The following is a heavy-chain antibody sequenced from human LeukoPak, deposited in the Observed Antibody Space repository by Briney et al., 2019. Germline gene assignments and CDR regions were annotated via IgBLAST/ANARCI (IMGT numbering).Heavy chain of an antibody. CDR1: GYSFTSYW. CDR2: IYPGDSNT. J-gene: IGHJ5*02. D-gene: IGHD6-13*01. V-gene: IGHV5-51*01. CDR3: ARQGRSSWTWNSVNNWFDP. Sequence: GESLKISCKGSGYSFTSYWIGWVRQMPGKGLEWMGIIYPGDSNTKYSPSFRGQVIISADKSISTVYLQWSSLRASDTAMYYCARQGRSSWTWNSVNNWFDPWGQGTLVTVSS.